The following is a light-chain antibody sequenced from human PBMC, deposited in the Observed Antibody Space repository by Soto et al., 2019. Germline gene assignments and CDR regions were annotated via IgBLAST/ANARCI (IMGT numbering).Light chain of an antibody. CDR3: HQYNSVLLT. CDR1: QGIYNY. Sequence: DIQMTQSPSSLSASVGDRVTITCRESQGIYNYLAWYQQKPGKAPKLLIYAASTLEAGVPSRFSGSGSGTDFTLTISSLHPEDVATYYCHQYNSVLLTFGQGTRLEI. J-gene: IGKJ5*01. CDR2: AAS. V-gene: IGKV1-27*01.